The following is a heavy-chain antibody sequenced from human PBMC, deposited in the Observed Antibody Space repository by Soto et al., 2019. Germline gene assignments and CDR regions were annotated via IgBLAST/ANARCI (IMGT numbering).Heavy chain of an antibody. Sequence: GGSLRLSCAASGFTFSSYAMSWVRQAPGKGLEWVSAISGSGDSTYYADSVKGRFAISRDNSKNTLYLQMNSLRAEDTAVYYCAADPYHCSGADCYSIDLPGVSYNGMDVWGQGTSVTVSS. V-gene: IGHV3-23*01. D-gene: IGHD2-15*01. CDR3: AADPYHCSGADCYSIDLPGVSYNGMDV. CDR1: GFTFSSYA. CDR2: ISGSGDST. J-gene: IGHJ6*02.